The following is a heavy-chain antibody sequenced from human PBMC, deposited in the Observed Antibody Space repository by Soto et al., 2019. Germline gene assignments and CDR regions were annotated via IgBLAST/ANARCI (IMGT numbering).Heavy chain of an antibody. D-gene: IGHD6-13*01. CDR1: GFTFSSYG. CDR2: IYYDGSNK. CDR3: ARSQYSSSWYPFDY. V-gene: IGHV3-33*01. J-gene: IGHJ4*02. Sequence: QVQLVESGGGVVQPGRSLRLSCAASGFTFSSYGMHWVRKAPGKGLEWVAVIYYDGSNKYYADSVKGRFTISRENSKNTLYLQMNSLIAENTPVSYCARSQYSSSWYPFDYWGQGTLVTVSS.